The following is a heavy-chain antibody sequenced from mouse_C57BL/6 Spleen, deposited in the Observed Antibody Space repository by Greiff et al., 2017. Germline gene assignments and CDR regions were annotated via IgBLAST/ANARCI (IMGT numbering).Heavy chain of an antibody. CDR1: GFTFSDYG. CDR3: AKLGFAY. CDR2: ISSGSSTI. V-gene: IGHV5-17*01. D-gene: IGHD4-1*01. J-gene: IGHJ3*01. Sequence: VQLKESGGGLVKPGGSLKLSCAASGFTFSDYGMHWVRQAPEKRLEWVAYISSGSSTIYYADTVKGRFTISRDTAKNTLFLQMNSLRSEDTAMYYCAKLGFAYWGQGTLVTVSA.